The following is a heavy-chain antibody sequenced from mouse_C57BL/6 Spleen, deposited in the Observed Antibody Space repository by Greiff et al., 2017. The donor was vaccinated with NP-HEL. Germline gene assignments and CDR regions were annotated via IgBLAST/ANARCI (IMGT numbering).Heavy chain of an antibody. CDR2: INPNNGGT. Sequence: EVQLQQSGPELVKPGASVKMSCKASGYTFTDYNMHWVKQSHGKSLEWIGYINPNNGGTRYNQKFKGKATLTVNKSSSTAYMELRSLTSEYSAVYYCARYYYDYDDWYFDVWGTGTTVTVSS. J-gene: IGHJ1*03. V-gene: IGHV1-22*01. CDR1: GYTFTDYN. CDR3: ARYYYDYDDWYFDV. D-gene: IGHD2-4*01.